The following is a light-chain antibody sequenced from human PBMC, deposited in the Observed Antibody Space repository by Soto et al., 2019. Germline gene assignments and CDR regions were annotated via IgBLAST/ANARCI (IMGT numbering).Light chain of an antibody. J-gene: IGKJ1*01. V-gene: IGKV3-20*01. CDR1: QSVTNSY. CDR3: QQCDTSPWT. CDR2: GAS. Sequence: EIVLTQSPGTLSLSPGERATLSCRASQSVTNSYLAWYQQRPGQTPRLLIYGASTRDTGIPDRFSGSGSGTQFTLAISRLEPGDSAVYFCQQCDTSPWTFGQGTKVDIK.